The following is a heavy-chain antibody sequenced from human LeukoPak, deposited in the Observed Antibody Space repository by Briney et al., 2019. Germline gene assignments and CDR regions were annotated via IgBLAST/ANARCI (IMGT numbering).Heavy chain of an antibody. J-gene: IGHJ3*01. CDR2: ISYDGSNK. V-gene: IGHV3-30*10. CDR1: GFTFSSYA. D-gene: IGHD7-27*01. Sequence: GSLRLSCAASGFTFSSYAVHWVRQAPGKGLEWVAVISYDGSNKYYTDSVKGRFTISRDNSKNTLYLQMNSLRADDTAVYYCARDSSPANWGSYRDAFDVRGQGTMVTVSS. CDR3: ARDSSPANWGSYRDAFDV.